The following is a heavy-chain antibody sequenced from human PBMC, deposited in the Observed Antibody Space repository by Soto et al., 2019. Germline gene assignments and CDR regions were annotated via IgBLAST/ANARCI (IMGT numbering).Heavy chain of an antibody. CDR3: ARSGDAGCRGGSCYVAYGMDV. J-gene: IGHJ6*02. V-gene: IGHV1-69*01. Sequence: QVLLVQSGAEVKKPGSSVQVSCKASGGTFSSYAISWVRQAPGQGLEWMGGTIPMFPTTNYAQKFLGRVTVTADEATSTAYLELNSRTSEDTAVYYCARSGDAGCRGGSCYVAYGMDVWGQGTTVIVSS. D-gene: IGHD2-15*01. CDR2: TIPMFPTT. CDR1: GGTFSSYA.